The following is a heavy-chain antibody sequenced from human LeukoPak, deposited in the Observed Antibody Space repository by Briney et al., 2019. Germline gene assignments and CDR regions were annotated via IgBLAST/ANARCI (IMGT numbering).Heavy chain of an antibody. CDR2: IKSKTDGGAA. CDR3: TTEGRDNYYDSTGYLH. D-gene: IGHD3-22*01. J-gene: IGHJ4*02. CDR1: GFSFTNAW. Sequence: GGSLRLSCAASGFSFTNAWMSWVRQAPGKGPEWVGRIKSKTDGGAAEYAAPVKGRHTIARDDSKNVLYLQMNSLKIEDTAVYYCTTEGRDNYYDSTGYLHWGQGTRVTVSS. V-gene: IGHV3-15*01.